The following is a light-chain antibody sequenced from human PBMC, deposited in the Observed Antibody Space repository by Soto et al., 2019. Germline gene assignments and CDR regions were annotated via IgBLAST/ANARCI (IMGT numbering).Light chain of an antibody. V-gene: IGKV3-15*01. CDR3: QQYNNWPLMYT. J-gene: IGKJ2*01. CDR2: GAS. CDR1: QSVSRN. Sequence: EIVMTQSPATLSVSPGERATLSCSARQSVSRNLAWYQQKPGQAPRLLIYGASTRATGCPARFSGSGSGTEFTLTISSLQSEDFAVYYCQQYNNWPLMYTCGEGTKLEIK.